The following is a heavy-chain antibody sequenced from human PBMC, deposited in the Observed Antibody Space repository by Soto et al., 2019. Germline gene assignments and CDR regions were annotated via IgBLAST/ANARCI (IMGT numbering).Heavy chain of an antibody. V-gene: IGHV1-8*01. J-gene: IGHJ6*02. CDR3: ATSGITIFGVVITYYYGMDV. CDR2: MNPNSGNT. D-gene: IGHD3-3*01. Sequence: ASVKVSCKASGYTFTSYDINWVRQATGQGLEWMGWMNPNSGNTGYAQKFQGRVTMTRNTSISTAYMELSSLRSEDTAVYYCATSGITIFGVVITYYYGMDVWGQGTTVTVSS. CDR1: GYTFTSYD.